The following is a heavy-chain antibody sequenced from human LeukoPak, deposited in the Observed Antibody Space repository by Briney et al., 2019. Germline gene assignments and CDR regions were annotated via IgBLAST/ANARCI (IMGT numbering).Heavy chain of an antibody. V-gene: IGHV3-30-3*01. CDR1: GFTSSNYA. J-gene: IGHJ4*02. CDR3: VKDRTGTYTLDY. CDR2: ISDDGSRQ. D-gene: IGHD3-10*01. Sequence: GGSLRLSCAATGFTSSNYAIHWGRQAPGKGLEWVAFISDDGSRQHYADSVKGRFTISRDNSKNTLNLQMNSLRAEDTAVYYCVKDRTGTYTLDYWGQGTLVTVSS.